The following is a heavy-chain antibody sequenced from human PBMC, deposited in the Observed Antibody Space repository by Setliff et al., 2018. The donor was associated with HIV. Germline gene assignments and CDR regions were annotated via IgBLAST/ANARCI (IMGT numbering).Heavy chain of an antibody. V-gene: IGHV1-69*13. CDR2: ITPIFGTA. D-gene: IGHD6-13*01. CDR3: ARDFSGQQLVGGWFDP. CDR1: GGTFSSYV. J-gene: IGHJ5*02. Sequence: ASVKVPCKASGGTFSSYVISWVRQAPGQGLEWMGGITPIFGTANYAQKFQGRVTITADESTSTAYMELSSLRSDDTAVYYCARDFSGQQLVGGWFDPWGQGTLVTVSS.